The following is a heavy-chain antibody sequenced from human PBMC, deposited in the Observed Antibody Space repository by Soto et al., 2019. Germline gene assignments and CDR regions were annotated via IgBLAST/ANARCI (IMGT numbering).Heavy chain of an antibody. CDR3: ATRDSYYGMDF. CDR1: GGAFSGYH. CDR2: INQSGST. V-gene: IGHV4-34*01. J-gene: IGHJ6*02. Sequence: QVQLQQWGAGLLKPSETLSLTCGVYGGAFSGYHWSWIRQAPGKGLEWIGEINQSGSTNYSPSLKSRGTMSVDTSKKQFSLKLNSVTAADTALYYCATRDSYYGMDFWGQGTTVTVSS.